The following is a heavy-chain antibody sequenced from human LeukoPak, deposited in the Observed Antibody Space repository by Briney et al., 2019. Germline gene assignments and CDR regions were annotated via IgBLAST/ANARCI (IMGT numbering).Heavy chain of an antibody. CDR2: IIPIFGTA. CDR3: ARSRALRLDDIYY. Sequence: SVKVSCKASGGTFSSYAISWVRQAPGQGLEWMGGIIPIFGTANYAQKFQGRVTITADESTSTAYMELSSLRSEDTAVYYCARSRALRLDDIYYWGQGTLVTVSS. D-gene: IGHD3-9*01. J-gene: IGHJ4*02. V-gene: IGHV1-69*13. CDR1: GGTFSSYA.